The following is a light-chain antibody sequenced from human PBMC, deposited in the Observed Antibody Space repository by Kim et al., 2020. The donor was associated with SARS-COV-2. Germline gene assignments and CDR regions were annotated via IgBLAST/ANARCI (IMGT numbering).Light chain of an antibody. CDR2: GQN. Sequence: SSELTQDPAVSVALGQTVSIACQGDSLRSSNATWYQQKPGQAPILVIYGQNKRPSGITDRFSGSTSGNRASLTITGAQAEDEADYFCQSRHSSVTQYLFGGGTKVTVL. CDR1: SLRSSN. CDR3: QSRHSSVTQYL. V-gene: IGLV3-19*01. J-gene: IGLJ6*01.